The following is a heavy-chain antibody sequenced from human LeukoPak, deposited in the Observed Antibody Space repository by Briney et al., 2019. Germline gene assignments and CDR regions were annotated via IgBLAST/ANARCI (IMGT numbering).Heavy chain of an antibody. CDR2: IKQDGSEK. Sequence: GGSLRLSCVASGFTFRSYWMSWVRQAPGKGLEWVANIKQDGSEKYHVDSVKGRFTISRDNSKNTLYLQMNSLRTEDTAVYYCAKTRHPYDSSGYFFDYWGQGTLVTVSS. CDR1: GFTFRSYW. J-gene: IGHJ4*02. D-gene: IGHD3-22*01. V-gene: IGHV3-7*01. CDR3: AKTRHPYDSSGYFFDY.